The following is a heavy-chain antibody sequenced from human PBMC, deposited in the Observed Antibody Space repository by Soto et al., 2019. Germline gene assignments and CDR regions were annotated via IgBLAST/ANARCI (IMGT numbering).Heavy chain of an antibody. Sequence: QVPLVESGGIVVQPGRSLRLSCAASGFTFSNSGMHWVRQAPGKGLEWVAVISFDGNTQFYAASVKGRFSISRDNSKNTLYLDMNSLRADDAAVYYCTGQIASGHWGQGTLVTVSS. CDR3: TGQIASGH. J-gene: IGHJ4*02. V-gene: IGHV3-30*03. CDR1: GFTFSNSG. CDR2: ISFDGNTQ. D-gene: IGHD2-8*02.